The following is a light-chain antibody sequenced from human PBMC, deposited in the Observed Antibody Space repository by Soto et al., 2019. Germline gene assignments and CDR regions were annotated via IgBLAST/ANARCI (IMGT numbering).Light chain of an antibody. J-gene: IGKJ1*01. Sequence: EIVMTQSPATLSVSPGERATLSCRASQSVSSNLAWYQQKPGQAPRLLIYGASPRATGIPARFSGSGSGTEFTLTISSLQSEDFAVYYCQQYNNWPPERTFGQGTKVEIK. CDR1: QSVSSN. V-gene: IGKV3-15*01. CDR3: QQYNNWPPERT. CDR2: GAS.